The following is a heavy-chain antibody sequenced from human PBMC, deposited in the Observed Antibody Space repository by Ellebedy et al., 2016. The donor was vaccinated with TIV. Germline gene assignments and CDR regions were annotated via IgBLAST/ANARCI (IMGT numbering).Heavy chain of an antibody. CDR3: ARYCSGGNCLSTGCYYGMDV. J-gene: IGHJ6*02. CDR2: ISGSGGTT. CDR1: GFMFNTYA. Sequence: GESLKISCAASGFMFNTYAMSWVRQAPGRGLEWVSTISGSGGTTYYVDSMKGRFTISRDNSKNTLYLQMNSLRADDKAVYYCARYCSGGNCLSTGCYYGMDVWGQGTTVTVSS. V-gene: IGHV3-23*01. D-gene: IGHD2-15*01.